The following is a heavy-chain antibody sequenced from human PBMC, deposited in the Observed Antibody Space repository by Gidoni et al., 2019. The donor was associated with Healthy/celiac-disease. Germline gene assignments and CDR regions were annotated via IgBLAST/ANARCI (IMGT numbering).Heavy chain of an antibody. CDR3: ARLSGSGNWFDP. J-gene: IGHJ5*02. D-gene: IGHD2-15*01. CDR1: GGSISSSSYY. V-gene: IGHV4-39*01. Sequence: QLQLQESGPGLVKPAETLSLTCTVPGGSISSSSYYWGWIRQPPGKGLEWIGSIYYSGSTYYNPSLKSRVTISVDTSKNQFSLKLSSVTAADTAVYYCARLSGSGNWFDPWGQGTLVTVSS. CDR2: IYYSGST.